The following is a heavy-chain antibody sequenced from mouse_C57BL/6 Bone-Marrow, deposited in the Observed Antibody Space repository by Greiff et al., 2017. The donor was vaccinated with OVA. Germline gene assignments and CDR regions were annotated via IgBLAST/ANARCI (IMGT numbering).Heavy chain of an antibody. CDR1: GYTFTSYW. J-gene: IGHJ3*01. Sequence: QVQLQQPGAELVTPGASVTMSCKASGYTFTSYWITWVKQRPGQGLEWIGDISPGSGSTNYNEKFKSNTTLTVDTSASTAYMQLSSLTSEDSAVYYCARGEAAQDTPPHWGQGTLVNGSA. D-gene: IGHD3-2*02. CDR2: ISPGSGST. V-gene: IGHV1-55*01. CDR3: ARGEAAQDTPPH.